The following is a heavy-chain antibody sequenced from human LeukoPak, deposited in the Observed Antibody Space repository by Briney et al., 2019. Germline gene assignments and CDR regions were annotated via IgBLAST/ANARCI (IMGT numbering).Heavy chain of an antibody. CDR3: AKDWAWGWFDP. V-gene: IGHV3-66*01. D-gene: IGHD3-16*01. CDR2: IYSGGST. J-gene: IGHJ5*02. Sequence: GGSLRLSCAASGFTVSSNYMSWVRQAPGKGLEWVSVIYSGGSTYYADSVKGRFTISRDNFKNTLYLQMNSLRAEDTAVYYCAKDWAWGWFDPWGQGTLVTVSS. CDR1: GFTVSSNY.